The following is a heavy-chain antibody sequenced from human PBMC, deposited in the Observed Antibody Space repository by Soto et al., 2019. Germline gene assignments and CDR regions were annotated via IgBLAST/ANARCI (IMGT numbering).Heavy chain of an antibody. Sequence: PAETLSRTCRVSAGSVSWGSHYWNWIRQTPGKGREWIGYIDYSGSTNYTPSLKSRVTISVDTSNSQFSLKLSSVTAADTAVYYVGRGGTKSRRPGSGYAHYWSRGTMVTVSS. J-gene: IGHJ4*02. D-gene: IGHD1-7*01. CDR1: AGSVSWGSHY. V-gene: IGHV4-61*01. CDR2: IDYSGST. CDR3: GRGGTKSRRPGSGYAHY.